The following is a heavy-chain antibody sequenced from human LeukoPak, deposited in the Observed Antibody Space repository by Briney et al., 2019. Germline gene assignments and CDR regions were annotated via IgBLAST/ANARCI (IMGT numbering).Heavy chain of an antibody. CDR2: IAPLFGVA. V-gene: IGHV1-69*13. J-gene: IGHJ5*02. D-gene: IGHD2-2*01. Sequence: GASVKVSCKASGGTFSSYDISWVRQAPGQGLEWMGGIAPLFGVANYAQKFQGRVTISAVESKSTAYMELRSLRSEDTAVYYCARATSLGWFDPWGQGTLVTVSS. CDR3: ARATSLGWFDP. CDR1: GGTFSSYD.